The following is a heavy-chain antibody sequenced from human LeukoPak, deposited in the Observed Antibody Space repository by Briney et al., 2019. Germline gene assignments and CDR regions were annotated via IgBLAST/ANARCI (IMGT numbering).Heavy chain of an antibody. Sequence: SETLSLTCTVSGGSISSYYWSWIRQPAGKGLEWIGYIYYSGSTNYNPSLKSRVTISVDTSKNQFSLKLSSVTAADTAVYYCAGGSSWYQKIDYWGQGTLVTVSS. CDR2: IYYSGST. CDR3: AGGSSWYQKIDY. J-gene: IGHJ4*02. D-gene: IGHD6-13*01. V-gene: IGHV4-59*08. CDR1: GGSISSYY.